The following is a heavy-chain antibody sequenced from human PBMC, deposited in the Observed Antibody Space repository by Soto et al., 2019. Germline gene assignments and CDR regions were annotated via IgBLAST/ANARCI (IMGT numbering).Heavy chain of an antibody. CDR2: ISSSSGTI. J-gene: IGHJ4*02. CDR1: GFTISIYT. CDR3: ATKLTGAKFYFGY. V-gene: IGHV3-48*02. D-gene: IGHD7-27*01. Sequence: EVQLVESGGGLVQPGGSLRLSCAASGFTISIYTMNWVRQAPGKGLEWVSYISSSSGTISYADSVKGRFTISRDNDKNSLYLQMNSLRDEDTAVYYCATKLTGAKFYFGYWGQGTLVTVSS.